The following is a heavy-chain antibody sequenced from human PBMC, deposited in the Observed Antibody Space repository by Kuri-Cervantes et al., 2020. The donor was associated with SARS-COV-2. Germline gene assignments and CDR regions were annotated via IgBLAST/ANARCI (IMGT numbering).Heavy chain of an antibody. CDR1: GFTFSSYW. J-gene: IGHJ4*02. D-gene: IGHD2-15*01. CDR2: IKQDGSEK. V-gene: IGHV3-7*05. CDR3: ARDVYSGDIVAPDY. Sequence: GGSLRLSCAASGFTFSSYWMSWVRQAPGKGLEWVANIKQDGSEKYYVDSVKGRFTISRDNAKNSLYLQMNSLRAEDTAVYYCARDVYSGDIVAPDYWGQGTLVTVSS.